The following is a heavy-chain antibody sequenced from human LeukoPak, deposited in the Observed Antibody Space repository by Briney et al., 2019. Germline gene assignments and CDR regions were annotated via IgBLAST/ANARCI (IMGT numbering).Heavy chain of an antibody. CDR2: ISGSGGST. Sequence: GGSLRLSCAASGFTFSSYAMSWVRQAPGKGLEWVSAISGSGGSTYYADSVRGRFTISRDNSKNTLYLQMNSLRAEDTAVYYCATVWAYSSSSWGQGTLVTVSS. J-gene: IGHJ4*02. CDR3: ATVWAYSSSS. V-gene: IGHV3-23*01. D-gene: IGHD6-13*01. CDR1: GFTFSSYA.